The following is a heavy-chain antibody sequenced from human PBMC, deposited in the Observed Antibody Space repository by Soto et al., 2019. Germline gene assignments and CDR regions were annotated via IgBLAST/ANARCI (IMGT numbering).Heavy chain of an antibody. Sequence: QGQLVQAGSEVKKPGASVKVSCKASGYPFTSYAMHWVRQAPGQRREWMGCLNAGNGNTKYSHKLQGRVTITRDTYASTAYMEMSSLRSEATAVYYWARDVAAANPWGQGTLVTVSS. CDR3: ARDVAAANP. D-gene: IGHD6-13*01. V-gene: IGHV1-3*01. J-gene: IGHJ5*02. CDR1: GYPFTSYA. CDR2: LNAGNGNT.